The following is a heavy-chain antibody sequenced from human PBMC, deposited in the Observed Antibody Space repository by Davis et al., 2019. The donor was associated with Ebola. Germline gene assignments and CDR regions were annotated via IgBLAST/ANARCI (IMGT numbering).Heavy chain of an antibody. J-gene: IGHJ4*01. CDR2: IDPDGTGT. D-gene: IGHD5-12*01. Sequence: PGGSLRLSCAASGFTFSNFHIHWVRQTPGKGLVWVARIDPDGTGTNYADSVKGRFTISRDNAKNTLSLQMNRLRDEDTAVYYCVRDSGYYSHDYWGHGTLVTVSS. CDR1: GFTFSNFH. CDR3: VRDSGYYSHDY. V-gene: IGHV3-74*01.